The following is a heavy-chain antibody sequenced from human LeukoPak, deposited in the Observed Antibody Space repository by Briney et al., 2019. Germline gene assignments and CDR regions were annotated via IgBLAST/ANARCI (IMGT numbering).Heavy chain of an antibody. CDR3: AGGNDYFDY. J-gene: IGHJ4*02. CDR1: GFTFSSYA. Sequence: PGGSLRLSCAASGFTFSSYAMHWVRQAPGKGLEWVAVISYDGSNKYYADSVKGRFTISRDNSKNTLYLQMNSLRAEDTAVYYCAGGNDYFDYWGQGTLVTVSP. CDR2: ISYDGSNK. V-gene: IGHV3-30-3*01. D-gene: IGHD3-16*01.